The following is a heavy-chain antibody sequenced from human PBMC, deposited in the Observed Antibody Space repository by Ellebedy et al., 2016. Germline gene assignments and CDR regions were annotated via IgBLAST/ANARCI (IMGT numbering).Heavy chain of an antibody. V-gene: IGHV3-73*01. D-gene: IGHD4-17*01. Sequence: GGSLRLXCAASGFTFSGSALHWVRQASGKGLQWVGRITSKTNNYATTYAASVKGRFTISRDDSKNTAYLQMNSLKTEDTAVYFCTLSTQVLYGDYVQPWGQGTLVTVSS. CDR2: ITSKTNNYAT. J-gene: IGHJ5*02. CDR3: TLSTQVLYGDYVQP. CDR1: GFTFSGSA.